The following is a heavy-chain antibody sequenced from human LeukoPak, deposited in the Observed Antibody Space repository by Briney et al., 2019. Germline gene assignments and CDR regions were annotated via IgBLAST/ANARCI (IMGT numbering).Heavy chain of an antibody. Sequence: GRSLRLSCAASGFTFSSYAMHWVRQAPGKGLEWVAVISYDGSNKYYADSVKGRFTISRDNSKNTLYLQMNSLRAEDTAVYYCARLDCSSTSCYGNHFDYWGQGTLVTVSS. V-gene: IGHV3-30-3*01. D-gene: IGHD2-2*01. J-gene: IGHJ4*02. CDR1: GFTFSSYA. CDR3: ARLDCSSTSCYGNHFDY. CDR2: ISYDGSNK.